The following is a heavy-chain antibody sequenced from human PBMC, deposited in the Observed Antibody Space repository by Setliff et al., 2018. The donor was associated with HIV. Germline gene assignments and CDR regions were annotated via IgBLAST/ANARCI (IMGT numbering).Heavy chain of an antibody. Sequence: ASVKVSCKASGYTFTGYYMHWVRQAPGQGLEWMGWINSNSGGTTYAQKLQGRVTMTRDTSISTAYMEVSRLRSDDTAVYYCARDHCSSSGGYEYSYYGMDVWGQGTTVTVSS. CDR1: GYTFTGYY. D-gene: IGHD2-2*01. CDR3: ARDHCSSSGGYEYSYYGMDV. J-gene: IGHJ6*02. V-gene: IGHV1-2*02. CDR2: INSNSGGT.